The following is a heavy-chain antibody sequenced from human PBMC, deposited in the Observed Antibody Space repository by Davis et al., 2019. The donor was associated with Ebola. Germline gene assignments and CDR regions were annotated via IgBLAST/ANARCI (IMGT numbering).Heavy chain of an antibody. CDR2: IHYLGNT. CDR3: ARGSYGDYIVLYYYNMDV. V-gene: IGHV4-59*01. Sequence: SETLSLTCTVSGGSINNYFWSWIRQPPGKGLEWIGNIHYLGNTNYNPSLKSRVTMSVDTSKNQFSLKLSSVTAADTAVYYCARGSYGDYIVLYYYNMDVWGQGTTVTVSS. CDR1: GGSINNYF. J-gene: IGHJ6*02. D-gene: IGHD4-17*01.